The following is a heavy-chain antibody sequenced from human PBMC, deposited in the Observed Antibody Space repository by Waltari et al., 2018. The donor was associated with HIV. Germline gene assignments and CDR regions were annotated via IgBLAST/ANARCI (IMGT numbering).Heavy chain of an antibody. CDR2: IFSNDEK. D-gene: IGHD3-9*01. J-gene: IGHJ6*02. CDR1: GFSLSNARMG. CDR3: ARIPPPYDILTGYYTYYYYGMDV. Sequence: QVTLKESGPVLVKPTETLTLTCTVSGFSLSNARMGVSWIRQPPGKALEWLAHIFSNDEKSYSTSLKSRLTISKDTSKSQVVLTMTNMDPVDTATYYCARIPPPYDILTGYYTYYYYGMDVWGQGTTVTVSS. V-gene: IGHV2-26*01.